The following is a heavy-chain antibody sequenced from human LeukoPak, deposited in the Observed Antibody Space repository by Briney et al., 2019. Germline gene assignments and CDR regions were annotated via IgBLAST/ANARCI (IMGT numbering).Heavy chain of an antibody. CDR2: IIPIFGTA. CDR1: GGTFSSYA. CDR3: ARGGQLVYCDSSGYYLN. V-gene: IGHV1-69*05. D-gene: IGHD3-22*01. J-gene: IGHJ4*02. Sequence: GASVKVSCKASGGTFSSYAISWVRQAPGQGLEWMGGIIPIFGTANYAQKFQGRVTITTDESTSTAYMELSSLRSEDTAVYYCARGGQLVYCDSSGYYLNWGQGTLVTVSS.